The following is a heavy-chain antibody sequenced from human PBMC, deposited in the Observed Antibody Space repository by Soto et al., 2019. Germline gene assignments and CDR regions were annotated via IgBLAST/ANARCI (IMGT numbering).Heavy chain of an antibody. Sequence: VQLQESGPGLVKPSETLSLTCNVSGGSVSSGIYYWSWIRQPPGKGLEWIGYIYYSGSTNYNPSLKSRVTISVDTSKNQFSLKLSSVTAADTAVYYCARVRSSGDRLGYWGQGTLVPVSS. CDR3: ARVRSSGDRLGY. J-gene: IGHJ4*02. D-gene: IGHD2-21*01. V-gene: IGHV4-61*01. CDR2: IYYSGST. CDR1: GGSVSSGIYY.